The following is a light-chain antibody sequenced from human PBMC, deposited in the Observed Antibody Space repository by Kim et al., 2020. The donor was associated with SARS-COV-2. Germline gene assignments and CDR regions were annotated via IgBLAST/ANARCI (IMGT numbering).Light chain of an antibody. V-gene: IGKV1-5*01. J-gene: IGKJ5*01. CDR1: QDVSRW. CDR3: QHHASYAIT. Sequence: ASVGDRVSIACRASQDVSRWLAWYQQKPGKAPKLLIYDASTVESGVPSRFSVSGSGTEFTLTISSLQPDDFATYYCQHHASYAITFGQGTRLEIK. CDR2: DAS.